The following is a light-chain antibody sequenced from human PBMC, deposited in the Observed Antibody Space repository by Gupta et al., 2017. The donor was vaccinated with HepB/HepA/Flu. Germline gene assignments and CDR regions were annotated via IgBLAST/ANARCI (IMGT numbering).Light chain of an antibody. Sequence: DIQMTQSPSSLSASVGDRVTITCRASQSITNYLNWYQQKPGKAPKLLIYAASRVQSGVPSRFSGSGYGKDFTLTISRRQHEDCANYYGQQSYTMFTFGQGTQLEIK. J-gene: IGKJ5*01. V-gene: IGKV1-39*01. CDR2: AAS. CDR3: QQSYTMFT. CDR1: QSITNY.